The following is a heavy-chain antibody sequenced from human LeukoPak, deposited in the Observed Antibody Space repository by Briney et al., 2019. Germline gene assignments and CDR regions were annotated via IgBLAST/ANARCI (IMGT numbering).Heavy chain of an antibody. CDR3: ARNYYGSGSYYS. J-gene: IGHJ4*02. Sequence: PSETLSLTCAVYGGSFSGYYWSWIRQPPGKGLEWIGEINHSGSTNYNPSLKSRVTISVDTSKNQFSLKLSSVTAADTAVYYCARNYYGSGSYYSWGQGTLVTVSS. D-gene: IGHD3-10*01. CDR2: INHSGST. V-gene: IGHV4-34*01. CDR1: GGSFSGYY.